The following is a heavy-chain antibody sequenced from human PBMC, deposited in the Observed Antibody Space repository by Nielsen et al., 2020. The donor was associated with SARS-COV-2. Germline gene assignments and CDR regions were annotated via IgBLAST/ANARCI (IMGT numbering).Heavy chain of an antibody. CDR2: IRSKANDYAT. CDR1: GFTFSDSS. CDR3: TRVNPTSGSWFDAFDN. Sequence: GESLKISCAASGFTFSDSSMHWVRQASGKGLEWLGRIRSKANDYATDYPASVKARFIISRDDSKNTAYLLMNSLKIDDTAVYYCTRVNPTSGSWFDAFDNWGQGTLVTVSS. V-gene: IGHV3-73*01. D-gene: IGHD6-25*01. J-gene: IGHJ3*02.